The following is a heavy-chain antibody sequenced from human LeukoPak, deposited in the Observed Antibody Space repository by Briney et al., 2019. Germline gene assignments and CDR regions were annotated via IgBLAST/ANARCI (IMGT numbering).Heavy chain of an antibody. Sequence: GGSLRLSCAASGFILNKAWMSWVRQAPGKGLEWVGRIKSQTYGGTIDYATAVKGRFTISRDDSTNTLHLQMNSLKAEDTAVYYCTTRWGFWGQGTLVTVSS. V-gene: IGHV3-15*01. CDR2: IKSQTYGGTI. CDR3: TTRWGF. J-gene: IGHJ4*02. D-gene: IGHD4-23*01. CDR1: GFILNKAW.